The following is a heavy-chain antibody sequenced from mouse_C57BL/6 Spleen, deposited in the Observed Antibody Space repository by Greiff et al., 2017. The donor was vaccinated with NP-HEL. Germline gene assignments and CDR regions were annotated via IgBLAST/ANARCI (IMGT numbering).Heavy chain of an antibody. CDR1: GYTFTGYW. J-gene: IGHJ4*01. D-gene: IGHD2-4*01. CDR2: IYPSDSAT. V-gene: IGHV1-61*01. Sequence: QVQLQQPGAELVRPGSSVKLSCKASGYTFTGYWMDWVKQRPGQGLEWIGYIYPSDSATHYNQKFKDQATLTVDKSSSTAYMQLSSLTSEDSAVDYCARSGLRRAMDYWGQGTSVTVSS. CDR3: ARSGLRRAMDY.